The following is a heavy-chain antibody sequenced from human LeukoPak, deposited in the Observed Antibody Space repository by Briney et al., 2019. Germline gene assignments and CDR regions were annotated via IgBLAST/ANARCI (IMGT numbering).Heavy chain of an antibody. D-gene: IGHD2-21*02. V-gene: IGHV1-24*01. CDR1: GYCLTEFS. CDR3: GVGLLFGSLDY. CDR2: FDPEDGET. Sequence: GASVKVSCKVSGYCLTEFSMHWVRQAPGKGLEWMGGFDPEDGETIYTQKFQGRVTMIEDTSTDTAYMELSSLRSEDTAVYYCGVGLLFGSLDYWGQGTLVTVSS. J-gene: IGHJ4*02.